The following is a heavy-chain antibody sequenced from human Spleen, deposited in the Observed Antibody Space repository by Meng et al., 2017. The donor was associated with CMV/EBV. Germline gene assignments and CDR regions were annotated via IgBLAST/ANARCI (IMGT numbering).Heavy chain of an antibody. V-gene: IGHV3-30*02. J-gene: IGHJ6*02. Sequence: GESLKISCAASGFTFSSYEMNWVRQAPGKGLELVAFIRFDGSNPYYPDSVKGRFTISRDDSKNTLYLHMNSLRVDDTAVYYCALWGQTMNMDVGGQGTTVTVSS. D-gene: IGHD3-16*01. CDR3: ALWGQTMNMDV. CDR2: IRFDGSNP. CDR1: GFTFSSYE.